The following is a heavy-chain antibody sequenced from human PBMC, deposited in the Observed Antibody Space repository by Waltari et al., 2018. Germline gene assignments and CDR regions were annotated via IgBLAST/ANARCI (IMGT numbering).Heavy chain of an antibody. CDR3: ARGGGPRGFDFDY. CDR2: ITHSGRT. J-gene: IGHJ4*02. D-gene: IGHD3-16*01. Sequence: QVQLQQWGAGLLKPSETLSLTCAVYGGSFSGYYWSWIRQPPGKGLGWSGEITHSGRTHHNPALKSRVTISVGTSKNQFSLKLSSVTAADTAVYYCARGGGPRGFDFDYWGQGTLVTVSS. V-gene: IGHV4-34*01. CDR1: GGSFSGYY.